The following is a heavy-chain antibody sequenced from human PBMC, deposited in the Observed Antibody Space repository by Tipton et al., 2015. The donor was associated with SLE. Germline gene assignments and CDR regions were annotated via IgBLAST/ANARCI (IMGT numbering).Heavy chain of an antibody. V-gene: IGHV4-31*03. J-gene: IGHJ5*02. CDR3: ARERGYYDSSGYVGDAWFDP. D-gene: IGHD3-22*01. CDR1: GGSISSGGYY. Sequence: TLSLTCTVSGGSISSGGYYWSWIRQHPGKGLEWIGYIYYSGSTYYNPSLKSRVTISDTSKNQFSLKLSSVTAADTAVYYCARERGYYDSSGYVGDAWFDPWGRGTLVTVST. CDR2: IYYSGST.